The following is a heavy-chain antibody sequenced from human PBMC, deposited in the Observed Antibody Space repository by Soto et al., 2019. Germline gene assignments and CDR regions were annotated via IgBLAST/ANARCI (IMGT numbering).Heavy chain of an antibody. CDR3: ARHGPFIAAAGNYFDY. Sequence: EVQLVQSGAEVKKPGESLRISCKGSGYSFTSYWISWVRQMPGKGLEWMGRIDPSDSYTNYSPSFQGHVTISADKSISTAYLQWSSLKASDTAMYYCARHGPFIAAAGNYFDYWGQGTLVTVSS. D-gene: IGHD6-13*01. J-gene: IGHJ4*02. V-gene: IGHV5-10-1*01. CDR2: IDPSDSYT. CDR1: GYSFTSYW.